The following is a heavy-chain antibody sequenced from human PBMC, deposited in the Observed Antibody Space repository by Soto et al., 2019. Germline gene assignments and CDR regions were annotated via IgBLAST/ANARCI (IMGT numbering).Heavy chain of an antibody. CDR3: SRESLYSGTYDVPDY. J-gene: IGHJ4*02. Sequence: VQLVESGGCLVKPGGSLRLSFAASGFTFSRYSMNWVRQAPGTGLEWVASISSSSSYIYYADSVKGRVTISRDNAKNSLYLQLTSLRAEDTAVYYCSRESLYSGTYDVPDYWGQGTLVTGSS. V-gene: IGHV3-21*06. CDR2: ISSSSSYI. D-gene: IGHD1-26*01. CDR1: GFTFSRYS.